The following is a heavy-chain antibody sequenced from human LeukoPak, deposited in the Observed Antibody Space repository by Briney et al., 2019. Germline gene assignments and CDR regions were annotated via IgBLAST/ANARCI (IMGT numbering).Heavy chain of an antibody. CDR1: GFTFSSYA. CDR2: ISGSGGST. Sequence: GGSLRLSCAASGFTFSSYAMSWVRQAPGKGLEWVSAISGSGGSTYYADSVKGRFTISRDNAKNSLYLQMNSLRAEDTAVYYCARYRREMADPFDYWGQGTLVTVSS. D-gene: IGHD1-14*01. CDR3: ARYRREMADPFDY. V-gene: IGHV3-23*01. J-gene: IGHJ4*02.